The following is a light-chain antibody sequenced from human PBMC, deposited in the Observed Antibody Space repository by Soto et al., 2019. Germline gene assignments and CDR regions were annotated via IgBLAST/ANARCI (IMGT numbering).Light chain of an antibody. CDR3: SSYTSSSTVV. CDR1: SSDVGGYNY. V-gene: IGLV2-14*01. CDR2: DVS. J-gene: IGLJ2*01. Sequence: QSVLTQPASVSGSPGQSITISCTGTSSDVGGYNYVSWYQQHPGKAPKLMIYDVSNRPSGVSNRFSGSKSGNTASLTISGLQAEDEADYYCSSYTSSSTVVFGGGTPLPVL.